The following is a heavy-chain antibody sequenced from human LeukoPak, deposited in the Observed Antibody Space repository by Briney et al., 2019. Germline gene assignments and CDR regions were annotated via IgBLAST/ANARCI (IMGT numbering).Heavy chain of an antibody. CDR1: GFTFSSYW. Sequence: GGSLRLSCAASGFTFSSYWMSWVRQAPGEGLEGVANIKQDGSEKYYVDSVKGRFTISRDNAKNSLYLQMNSLRAEDTAVYYCARVYSGSYYGDWGQGTLVTVSS. J-gene: IGHJ4*02. V-gene: IGHV3-7*01. CDR2: IKQDGSEK. D-gene: IGHD1-26*01. CDR3: ARVYSGSYYGD.